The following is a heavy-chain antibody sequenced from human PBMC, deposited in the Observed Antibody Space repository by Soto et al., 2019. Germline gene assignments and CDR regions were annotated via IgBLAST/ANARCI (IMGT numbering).Heavy chain of an antibody. J-gene: IGHJ6*03. D-gene: IGHD3-10*01. Sequence: GESLKISCKGSGTNFTTYWIGWVRQMPGKGLEWMGIIYPGDSDTRYSPSFQGQVTISADKSISTAYLQWSSLKASDTAMYYCATRDFDSGTYDYYYYMDVWGKGTTVTVSS. V-gene: IGHV5-51*01. CDR3: ATRDFDSGTYDYYYYMDV. CDR2: IYPGDSDT. CDR1: GTNFTTYW.